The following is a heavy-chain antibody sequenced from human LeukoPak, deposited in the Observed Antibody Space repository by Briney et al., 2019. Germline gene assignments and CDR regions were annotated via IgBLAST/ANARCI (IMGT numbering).Heavy chain of an antibody. CDR2: INHSGST. V-gene: IGHV4-34*01. Sequence: SETLSLTCAVYGGSFSGYYWSWIRQPPGKGLEWIGEINHSGSTDYNPSLKSRVTISADTSKNQFSLKLTSVTAADTAVYYCARLGVVVPAPAGDYWGQGTLVTVSS. J-gene: IGHJ4*02. CDR1: GGSFSGYY. D-gene: IGHD2-15*01. CDR3: ARLGVVVPAPAGDY.